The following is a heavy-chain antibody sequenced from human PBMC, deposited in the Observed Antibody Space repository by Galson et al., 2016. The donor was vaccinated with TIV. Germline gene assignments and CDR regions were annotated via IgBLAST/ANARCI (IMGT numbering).Heavy chain of an antibody. D-gene: IGHD1-1*01. V-gene: IGHV4-38-2*01. CDR2: FYDSGSTS. J-gene: IGHJ4*02. CDR3: AKMTRTSGPDSEYYFDR. CDR1: GDSISSVYY. Sequence: LSLTCGVSGDSISSVYYWGWIRQPPGRGLEWIGSFYDSGSTSNYKSSLRSRVAISVDTAKNQFSLRLTSVTAADTAIYYCAKMTRTSGPDSEYYFDRWGQGLLVSVAS.